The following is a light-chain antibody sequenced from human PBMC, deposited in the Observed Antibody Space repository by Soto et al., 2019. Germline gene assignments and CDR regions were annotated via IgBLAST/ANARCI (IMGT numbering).Light chain of an antibody. CDR2: GAS. CDR3: QQYGNPPQT. J-gene: IGKJ1*01. CDR1: QTVLSSY. Sequence: EIVLTQSPGTLSLSPGEAVTLSCTASQTVLSSYVAWYQQKPGQPPRLLIYGASTRAPGIPDRFSGSGSGTDFTLTISRLEPEDFGVFYCQQYGNPPQTFGQGTRVEV. V-gene: IGKV3-20*01.